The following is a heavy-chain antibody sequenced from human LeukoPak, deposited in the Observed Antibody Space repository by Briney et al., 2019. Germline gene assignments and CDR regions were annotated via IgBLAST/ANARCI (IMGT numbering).Heavy chain of an antibody. CDR3: AKDIFPQSASYFEGYFDY. Sequence: GGSLRLSCAASGFTFDDYAMHWVRQAPGKGLEWVSGISWNSGSIDYADSVKGRFTISRDNAKNSLYLQMNSLRAEDTALYYCAKDIFPQSASYFEGYFDYWGQGTLVTVSS. CDR1: GFTFDDYA. J-gene: IGHJ4*02. V-gene: IGHV3-9*01. D-gene: IGHD1-26*01. CDR2: ISWNSGSI.